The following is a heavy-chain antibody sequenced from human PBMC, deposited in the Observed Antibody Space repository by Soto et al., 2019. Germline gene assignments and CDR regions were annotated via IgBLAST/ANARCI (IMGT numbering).Heavy chain of an antibody. CDR2: IDPSDSYT. CDR3: ARLYSTSFDC. J-gene: IGHJ5*01. Sequence: PGESLKISCKGSGYSFTIYWISWVRQMPGKGLEWMGRIDPSDSYTNYSPSFQGHVTISADKSISTAYLQWSSLKASDTAIYYCARLYSTSFDCWGQGTLVTVSS. D-gene: IGHD6-6*01. V-gene: IGHV5-10-1*01. CDR1: GYSFTIYW.